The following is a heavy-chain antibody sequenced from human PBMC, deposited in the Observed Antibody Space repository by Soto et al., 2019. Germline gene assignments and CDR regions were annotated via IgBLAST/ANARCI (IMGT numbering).Heavy chain of an antibody. V-gene: IGHV4-34*01. J-gene: IGHJ3*02. D-gene: IGHD3-10*01. CDR2: INHSGST. CDR1: GGSFSGYY. Sequence: QVQLQQWGAGLLKPSETLSLTCAVYGGSFSGYYWSWIRQPPGKGLEWIGEINHSGSTNYNPSLKSRVTISVDTSKPQFSLNLSSVTAADTAVYYCARPYYYGSGSYFDAFDIWGQGTMVTVSS. CDR3: ARPYYYGSGSYFDAFDI.